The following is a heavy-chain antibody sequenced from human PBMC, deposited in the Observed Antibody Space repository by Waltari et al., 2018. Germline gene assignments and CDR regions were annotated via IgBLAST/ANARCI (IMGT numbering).Heavy chain of an antibody. CDR1: GFIFSTYW. V-gene: IGHV3-74*01. CDR2: INSDESST. Sequence: EVQLVESGGGLVQPGGSLRLSCVASGFIFSTYWMDWVRQAPGKGLVWVSRINSDESSTTYADSVKGQFTISRDNAKNTLYLHMSSLRAEDTAVYYCVRENIAAAGLESWGQGTLVTVSS. J-gene: IGHJ4*02. CDR3: VRENIAAAGLES. D-gene: IGHD6-13*01.